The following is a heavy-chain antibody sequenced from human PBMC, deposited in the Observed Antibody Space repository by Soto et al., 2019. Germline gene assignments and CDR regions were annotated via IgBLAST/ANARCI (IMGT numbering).Heavy chain of an antibody. D-gene: IGHD3-22*01. CDR3: TRDTSGYNPTY. J-gene: IGHJ4*02. V-gene: IGHV4-61*01. CDR1: GASVNSANYY. CDR2: IYYSGST. Sequence: SETLSLTCTLSGASVNSANYYWSWIRQPPGKGLEWIGFIYYSGSTKYNPSLKSRVTISLDTSKNQISLNLTSVTAADTAVYYCTRDTSGYNPTYWGQGTPVPVYS.